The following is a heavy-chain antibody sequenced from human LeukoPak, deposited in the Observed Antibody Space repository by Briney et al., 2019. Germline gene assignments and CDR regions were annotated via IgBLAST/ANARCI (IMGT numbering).Heavy chain of an antibody. J-gene: IGHJ6*04. Sequence: GSLRLSCAASGFNVSSNYMSWVRQAPGKGLEWVSYISSSGSTIYYADSVKGRFTISRDNAKNSLYLQMNSLRAEDTAVYYCAELGITMIGGVWGKGTTVTISS. D-gene: IGHD3-10*02. V-gene: IGHV3-48*04. CDR3: AELGITMIGGV. CDR2: ISSSGSTI. CDR1: GFNVSSNY.